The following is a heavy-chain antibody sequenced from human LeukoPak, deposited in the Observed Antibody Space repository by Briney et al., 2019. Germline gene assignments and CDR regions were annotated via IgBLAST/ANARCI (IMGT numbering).Heavy chain of an antibody. CDR2: ISSSSSYI. J-gene: IGHJ4*02. CDR3: ARAIAVAGSLEFDY. V-gene: IGHV3-21*01. Sequence: GGSLRLSCAASGFTFSSYSINWVRQAPGKGLEWVSAISSSSSYIFYADSVKGRFTISRDNAKNTLYLQMNSLRAEDTAMYYCARAIAVAGSLEFDYWGQGTLVTVSS. D-gene: IGHD6-19*01. CDR1: GFTFSSYS.